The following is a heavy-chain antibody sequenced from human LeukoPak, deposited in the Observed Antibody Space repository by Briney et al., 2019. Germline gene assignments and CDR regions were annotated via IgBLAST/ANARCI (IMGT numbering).Heavy chain of an antibody. J-gene: IGHJ4*02. V-gene: IGHV3-21*04. Sequence: GSLRLSCAASGFTFSSYSMNWVRQAPGKGLEWVSSIGITSSYTYYADSVKGRFTISRDNAKNSLYLQMNSLRAEDTAVYYCARGANYGDYVGYWGQGTLVTVSS. CDR1: GFTFSSYS. D-gene: IGHD4/OR15-4a*01. CDR2: IGITSSYT. CDR3: ARGANYGDYVGY.